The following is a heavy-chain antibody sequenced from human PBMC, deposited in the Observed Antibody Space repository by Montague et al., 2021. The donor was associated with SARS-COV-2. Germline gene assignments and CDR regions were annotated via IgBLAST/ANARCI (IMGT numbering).Heavy chain of an antibody. V-gene: IGHV4-61*02. CDR3: ARGVDTGVVTVTGGFDS. Sequence: TLSLTCTVSGGSISRGYYYWSWIRLPAGKGLEWIGRIYRSGSPNYNPSLESRVVLSVDTSRNQFSMKMTSVTAADTAMCYCARGVDTGVVTVTGGFDSWAREPWSSSPQ. CDR1: GGSISRGYYY. D-gene: IGHD5-18*01. CDR2: IYRSGSP. J-gene: IGHJ4*02.